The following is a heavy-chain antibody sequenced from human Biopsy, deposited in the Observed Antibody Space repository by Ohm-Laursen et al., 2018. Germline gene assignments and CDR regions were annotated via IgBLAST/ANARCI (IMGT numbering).Heavy chain of an antibody. CDR3: ARELGDFWGGRQFDF. Sequence: ATVKISCKASGYTFTGYHVHWVRQAPGQGLEWMGWINAKTGDTNYAQKFQGRATMTRDTSISTTYMELRRLTSDDTAVFYCARELGDFWGGRQFDFWGQGTLVTVSS. V-gene: IGHV1-2*02. D-gene: IGHD3-3*01. CDR1: GYTFTGYH. J-gene: IGHJ5*01. CDR2: INAKTGDT.